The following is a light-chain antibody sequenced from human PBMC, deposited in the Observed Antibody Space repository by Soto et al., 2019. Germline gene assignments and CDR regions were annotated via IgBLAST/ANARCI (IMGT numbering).Light chain of an antibody. CDR1: SSNIGSNY. CDR3: AAWDDSLRGL. CDR2: RNN. J-gene: IGLJ1*01. V-gene: IGLV1-47*01. Sequence: QSALTQPPSASGTPGQRVTISCSGSSSNIGSNYVYWYQQLPGTAPKLLIYRNNQRPSGVPDRFSGSKSGTSASLAISGLRSEDEADYYCAAWDDSLRGLFGTGTKVTVL.